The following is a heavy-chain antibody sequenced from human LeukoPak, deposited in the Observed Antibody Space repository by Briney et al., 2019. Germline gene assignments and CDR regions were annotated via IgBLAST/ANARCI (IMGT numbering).Heavy chain of an antibody. D-gene: IGHD3-3*01. CDR3: ARARSYDFWSGYSQSHDAFDT. V-gene: IGHV4-61*01. CDR1: GGSVSSGSYY. CDR2: IYYSGST. Sequence: PSETLSLTCTVSGGSVSSGSYYWSWIRQPPGKGLEWIGYIYYSGSTNYNPSLKSRVTISVDTSKNQFSLKLSSVTAADTAVYYCARARSYDFWSGYSQSHDAFDTWGQGTMVTVSS. J-gene: IGHJ3*02.